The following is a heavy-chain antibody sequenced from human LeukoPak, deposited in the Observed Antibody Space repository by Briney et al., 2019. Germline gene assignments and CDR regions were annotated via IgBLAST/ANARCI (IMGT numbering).Heavy chain of an antibody. CDR3: AKDLFSSGPQRP. D-gene: IGHD2-2*01. V-gene: IGHV3-30*02. J-gene: IGHJ5*02. CDR2: IRFDGSRE. Sequence: GGSLRLSCAASGFTFSSYAMHWVRQAPGMGLEWVAYIRFDGSREDYADSVKGRFTISRDNSKNTLFLQMNSLRVEDTAFYYCAKDLFSSGPQRPWGKGTLVTVSS. CDR1: GFTFSSYA.